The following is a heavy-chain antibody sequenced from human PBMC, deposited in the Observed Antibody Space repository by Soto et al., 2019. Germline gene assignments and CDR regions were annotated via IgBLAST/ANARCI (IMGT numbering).Heavy chain of an antibody. J-gene: IGHJ5*02. CDR3: ARLGGGDCTSPTCYRWFDP. Sequence: SETLSLTCTVSGGSISSYFWSWIRQPPGKGLEWIGYVFSSESTNYNPSLRSRVTISVDTSKNHFSLKLTSVTAADTAVYYCARLGGGDCTSPTCYRWFDPWGQGTLVTVSS. D-gene: IGHD2-2*01. CDR2: VFSSEST. V-gene: IGHV4-59*08. CDR1: GGSISSYF.